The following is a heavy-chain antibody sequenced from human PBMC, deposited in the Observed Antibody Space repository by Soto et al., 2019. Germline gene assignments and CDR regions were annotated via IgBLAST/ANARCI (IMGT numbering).Heavy chain of an antibody. CDR3: XRGDXXGWDFDH. J-gene: IGHJ4*02. D-gene: IGHD6-19*01. V-gene: IGHV3-48*01. Sequence: EVQLMESGGGLVQPGGSLRLSCAASGFTFSAYGMNWVRQAPGXGLEWVSYISSSGSNLYYSDSVKGRFTISRDNXXXXXXXXXXXXXXXXXXXXXXXRGDXXGWDFDHWGQGTLVTVSS. CDR1: GFTFSAYG. CDR2: ISSSGSNL.